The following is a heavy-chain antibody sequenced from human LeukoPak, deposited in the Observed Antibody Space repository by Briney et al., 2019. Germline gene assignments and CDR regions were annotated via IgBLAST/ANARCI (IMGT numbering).Heavy chain of an antibody. CDR2: INHSGST. Sequence: SETLSLTCAVYGGSFSGYYWSWIRQPPGKGLEWIGEINHSGSTNYNPSHKSRVTISVDTSKNQFSLKLSSVTAADTAVYYCARGFIYYYYGMDVWGQGTTVTVSS. CDR1: GGSFSGYY. V-gene: IGHV4-34*01. J-gene: IGHJ6*02. CDR3: ARGFIYYYYGMDV. D-gene: IGHD3-10*01.